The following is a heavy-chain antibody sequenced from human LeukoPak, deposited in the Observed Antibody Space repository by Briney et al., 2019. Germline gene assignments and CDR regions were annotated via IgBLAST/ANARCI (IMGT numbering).Heavy chain of an antibody. V-gene: IGHV1-2*02. D-gene: IGHD3-3*01. Sequence: GASVKVSCKASGYTLTGYYMHWVRQAPGQGLEWMGWINPNSGGTNYAQKFQGRATMTRDTSISTAYMELSRLRSDDTAVYYCARDPVTIFGVVSDWFDPWGQGTLVTVSS. CDR1: GYTLTGYY. J-gene: IGHJ5*02. CDR3: ARDPVTIFGVVSDWFDP. CDR2: INPNSGGT.